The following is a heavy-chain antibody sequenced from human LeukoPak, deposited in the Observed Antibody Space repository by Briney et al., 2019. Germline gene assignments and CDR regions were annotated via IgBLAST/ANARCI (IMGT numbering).Heavy chain of an antibody. Sequence: PGGSLRLSCAASGFTFSSYSMNWVRQPPGKGLEWIGSIYYSGSTYYNPSLKSRVTISVDTSKNQFSLKLSSVTAADTAVYYCARDEYSGITQHWGQGTLVTVSS. D-gene: IGHD1-26*01. CDR2: IYYSGST. J-gene: IGHJ1*01. CDR3: ARDEYSGITQH. CDR1: GFTFSSYS. V-gene: IGHV4-39*07.